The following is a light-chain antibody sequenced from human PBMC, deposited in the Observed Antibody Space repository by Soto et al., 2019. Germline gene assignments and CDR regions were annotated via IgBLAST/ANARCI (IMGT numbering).Light chain of an antibody. J-gene: IGKJ1*01. CDR1: QSISSR. V-gene: IGKV1-5*03. CDR3: QQYNTDSRTWA. Sequence: DIQMTQSPSTLSASVGDRVTITCRAGQSISSRLAWYQLKPGKAPKLLIYEASSLQSGVPSRFSGSGSGTEFTLTISSLQPDDFATYFCQQYNTDSRTWAFGQGTKVDIK. CDR2: EAS.